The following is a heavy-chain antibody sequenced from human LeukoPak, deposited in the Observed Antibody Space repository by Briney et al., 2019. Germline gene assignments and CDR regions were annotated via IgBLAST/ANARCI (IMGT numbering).Heavy chain of an antibody. CDR2: SSAYSGNT. CDR3: ARDSRHYYGSGSSYGMDV. Sequence: ASVKVSCKASGYTFTSYGISWVRQAPGQGREWMGWSSAYSGNTDYAQKLQGRVTMTTDTSTSTAYMELRSLRSDDTAVYYCARDSRHYYGSGSSYGMDVWGQGTTVTVSS. CDR1: GYTFTSYG. J-gene: IGHJ6*02. V-gene: IGHV1-18*01. D-gene: IGHD3-10*01.